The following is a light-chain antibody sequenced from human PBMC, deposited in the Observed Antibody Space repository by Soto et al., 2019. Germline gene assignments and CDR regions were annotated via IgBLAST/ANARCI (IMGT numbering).Light chain of an antibody. CDR2: GAS. J-gene: IGKJ4*01. Sequence: EIVMTQSPATLSVSPGERATLSCRASQSISSNLAWYQQKPGQAPRLFIYGASTKATGIPARLSGSGSETEFTLTISSLQSEDFAIYYCQQYHNWPPLTFGGGTKVEIK. CDR1: QSISSN. V-gene: IGKV3-15*01. CDR3: QQYHNWPPLT.